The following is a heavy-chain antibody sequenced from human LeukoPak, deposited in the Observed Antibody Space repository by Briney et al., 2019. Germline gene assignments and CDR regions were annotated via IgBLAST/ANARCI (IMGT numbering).Heavy chain of an antibody. CDR2: ITSRGSTI. V-gene: IGHV3-48*03. J-gene: IGHJ4*02. Sequence: GGSLRLSCAASGFSFDDYAMNWVRQAPGKGLEWVSYITSRGSTIYYADSVKGRFTMSRDNAKNSLYLQMNSLRAEDTAVYYCATSSAYYYFDFDYWGQGTLVTVSS. CDR3: ATSSAYYYFDFDY. D-gene: IGHD3-22*01. CDR1: GFSFDDYA.